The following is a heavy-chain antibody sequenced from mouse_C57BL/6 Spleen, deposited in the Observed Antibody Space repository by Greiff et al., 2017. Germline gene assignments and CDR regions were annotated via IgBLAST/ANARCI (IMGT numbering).Heavy chain of an antibody. Sequence: VQLKESGAELVRPGASVKLSCTASGFNIKDDYMHWVKQRPEQGLEWIGWIDPENGDTEYASKFQGKATITADTSSNTAYLQLSSLTSEDTAVYYCTPLLRGYAMDYWGQGTSVTVSS. V-gene: IGHV14-4*01. CDR2: IDPENGDT. J-gene: IGHJ4*01. D-gene: IGHD1-1*01. CDR3: TPLLRGYAMDY. CDR1: GFNIKDDY.